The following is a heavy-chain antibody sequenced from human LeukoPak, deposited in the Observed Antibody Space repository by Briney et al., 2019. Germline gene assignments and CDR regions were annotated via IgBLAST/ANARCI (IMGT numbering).Heavy chain of an antibody. V-gene: IGHV4-61*02. CDR2: IYGTGRT. CDR3: ARSSGSYYGGSNFDY. Sequence: SQTLSLTCSVSGGSISTYNYYWSWIRQPAGKRLEWIGRIYGTGRTDYNPSLKSRVTMSVDRSKSQFSLNLSSMTAADTAVYYCARSSGSYYGGSNFDYWGQGTLVTVSS. D-gene: IGHD1-26*01. J-gene: IGHJ4*02. CDR1: GGSISTYNYY.